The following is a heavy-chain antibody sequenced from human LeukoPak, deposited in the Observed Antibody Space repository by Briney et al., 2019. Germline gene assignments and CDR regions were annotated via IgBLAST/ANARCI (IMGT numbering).Heavy chain of an antibody. V-gene: IGHV4-4*07. D-gene: IGHD2-15*01. CDR3: ARDDSQGNFDY. CDR2: VYPSGST. CDR1: GGSISSFS. J-gene: IGHJ4*02. Sequence: TPSETLSLTCTVSGGSISSFSWSWIRQPAGKGLEWIGRVYPSGSTNYYPSLKSRVTMSIDTSNNQFSLKLNSVTAADTAVYYCARDDSQGNFDYWGQGTLVTVSS.